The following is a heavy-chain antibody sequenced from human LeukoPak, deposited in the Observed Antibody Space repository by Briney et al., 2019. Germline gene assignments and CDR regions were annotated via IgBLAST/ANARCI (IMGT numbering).Heavy chain of an antibody. V-gene: IGHV3-23*01. D-gene: IGHD3-10*01. J-gene: IGHJ6*02. CDR2: ISGNGGST. CDR3: AKRSRRLTIVRGVPREDV. Sequence: GGSLRLSCAASGFTFSSYAMSWVRQAPGKGLEWVSGISGNGGSTYYADSVKGRFTISRDNSKNTLYLQMNSLRAEDTAVYYCAKRSRRLTIVRGVPREDVWGQGTTVTVSS. CDR1: GFTFSSYA.